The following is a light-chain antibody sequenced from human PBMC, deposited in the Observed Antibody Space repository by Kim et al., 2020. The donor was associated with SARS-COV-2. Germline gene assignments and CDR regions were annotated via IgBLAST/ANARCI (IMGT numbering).Light chain of an antibody. V-gene: IGKV3-20*01. CDR1: QSVSSSY. J-gene: IGKJ5*01. CDR2: GAS. CDR3: QQYGSSLIT. Sequence: EIVLTQSPGPLSLSPGERATLSCRASQSVSSSYLAWYQQKPGQAPGLLIYGASSRATGIPDRFSGSGSGTDFTLTISRLEPEDFAVYYCQQYGSSLITFGQGTRLEIK.